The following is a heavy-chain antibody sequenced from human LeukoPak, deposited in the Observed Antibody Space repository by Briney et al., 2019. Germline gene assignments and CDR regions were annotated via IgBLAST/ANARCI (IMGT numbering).Heavy chain of an antibody. J-gene: IGHJ6*03. D-gene: IGHD2-2*02. Sequence: GGSLRLSCAASGFTFSSYWMSWVRQAPGKGLEWVANIKQDGSEKYYVDSVKGRFTISRDNAKNSLYLQMNSLRAEDTAVYYCARERSCSSTSCYNYYYYMDVWGKGTTVTVSS. CDR2: IKQDGSEK. CDR3: ARERSCSSTSCYNYYYYMDV. V-gene: IGHV3-7*01. CDR1: GFTFSSYW.